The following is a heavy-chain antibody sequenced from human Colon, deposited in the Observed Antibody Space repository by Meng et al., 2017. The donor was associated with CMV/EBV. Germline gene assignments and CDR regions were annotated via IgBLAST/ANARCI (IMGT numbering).Heavy chain of an antibody. CDR1: VFSLSIYN. Sequence: GESLKISCAASVFSLSIYNVKWVRQAPGKGLEWVSYISSSGSTIYYADSVKGRFTISRDNAKNSLYLQMNSLRAEDTAVYYCARGTGAGTSRPGVVVPAAIFDYWGQGTLVTVSS. CDR3: ARGTGAGTSRPGVVVPAAIFDY. J-gene: IGHJ4*02. D-gene: IGHD2-2*02. CDR2: ISSSGSTI. V-gene: IGHV3-48*03.